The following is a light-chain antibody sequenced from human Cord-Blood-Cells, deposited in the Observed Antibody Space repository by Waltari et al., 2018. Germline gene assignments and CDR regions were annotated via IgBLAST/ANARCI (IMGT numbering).Light chain of an antibody. Sequence: QSALTQPASLSGSPGQSITLSCPGTSRDVGSYNLVSWYQQNPGKAPKLMIYEVSKRPSGVSNRFSGSKSGNTASLTISGLQAEDEADYYCCSYAGSSTYVFGTGTKVTVL. V-gene: IGLV2-23*02. J-gene: IGLJ1*01. CDR3: CSYAGSSTYV. CDR2: EVS. CDR1: SRDVGSYNL.